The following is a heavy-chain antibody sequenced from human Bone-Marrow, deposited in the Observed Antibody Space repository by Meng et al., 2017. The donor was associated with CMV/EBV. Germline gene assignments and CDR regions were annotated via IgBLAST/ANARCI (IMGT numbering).Heavy chain of an antibody. J-gene: IGHJ6*02. CDR2: ISWNSGSI. V-gene: IGHV3-9*01. CDR3: ARDLSVLGPRYYYGMDV. Sequence: SLKISCAASGFTFDDYAMHWVRQAPGKGLEWVSGISWNSGSIGYADSVKGRFTISRDNAKNSLYLQMNSLRAEDTALYYCARDLSVLGPRYYYGMDVWGQGTTVTVSS. D-gene: IGHD3-16*01. CDR1: GFTFDDYA.